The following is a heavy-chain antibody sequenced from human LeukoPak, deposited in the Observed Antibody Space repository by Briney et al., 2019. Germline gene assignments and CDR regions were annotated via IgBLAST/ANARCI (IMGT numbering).Heavy chain of an antibody. CDR3: ARDGRAGSGYYRKDDY. Sequence: PGGSLRLSCAASGFTFSSYWMTWVRQAPGKGPEWVANIKQDGSEKYYVDSVKGRFTISRDNAKNSLYLQMSSLRAEDTAVYYCARDGRAGSGYYRKDDYWGQGTLVTVSS. V-gene: IGHV3-7*01. CDR1: GFTFSSYW. J-gene: IGHJ4*02. CDR2: IKQDGSEK. D-gene: IGHD3-22*01.